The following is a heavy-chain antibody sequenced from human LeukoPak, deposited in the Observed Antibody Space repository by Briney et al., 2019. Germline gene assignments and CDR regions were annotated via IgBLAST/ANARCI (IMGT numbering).Heavy chain of an antibody. CDR1: GGSISSSSYY. CDR2: IYYSGST. D-gene: IGHD3-10*01. V-gene: IGHV4-39*01. CDR3: ARQNVLLWFGEG. Sequence: PSETLSLTCTVSGGSISSSSYYWGWIRQPPGKGLEWIGSIYYSGSTYYNPSLKSRVTISVDTSKNQFSLKLSSVTAADTAVYHCARQNVLLWFGEGWGQGTLVTVSS. J-gene: IGHJ4*02.